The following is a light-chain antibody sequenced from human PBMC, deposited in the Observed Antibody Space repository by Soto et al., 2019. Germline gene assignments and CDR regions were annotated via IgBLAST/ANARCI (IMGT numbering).Light chain of an antibody. J-gene: IGLJ1*01. CDR3: FSYAGSYTYV. CDR2: AVS. Sequence: QSALTQSRSVSGSPGQSVTISCTGTSSDVGGYNDVSWYQQHPGKGPKFMIYAVSKRPSGVPDRFSGSKSGNTASLTISGLQHEAEADYLCFSYAGSYTYVFGTGTKLTVL. V-gene: IGLV2-11*01. CDR1: SSDVGGYND.